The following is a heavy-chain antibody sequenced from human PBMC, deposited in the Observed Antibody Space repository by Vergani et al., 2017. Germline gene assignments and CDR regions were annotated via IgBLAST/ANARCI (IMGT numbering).Heavy chain of an antibody. CDR2: INTDGSWT. J-gene: IGHJ6*03. CDR3: ARDGWELLDYFYYMDV. D-gene: IGHD1-26*01. V-gene: IGHV3-74*01. CDR1: GFTFSSYW. Sequence: EVQLVESGGGLVQPGGSLRLSCAASGFTFSSYWMHWVRHTPEKGLVWVSRINTDGSWTTYADSVKGRFTISRDNAKNTLYLQMDSLRAEDTAVYYCARDGWELLDYFYYMDVWGKGTTVTVSS.